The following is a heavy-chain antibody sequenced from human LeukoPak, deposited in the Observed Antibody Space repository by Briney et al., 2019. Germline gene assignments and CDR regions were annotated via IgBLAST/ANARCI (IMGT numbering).Heavy chain of an antibody. CDR3: AKDTGDSSSSDYFDY. Sequence: GGSLRLSCAASGFMFSSYGMLWVRQAPGKGLEWVAVISYDGSDKYHADSVKGRFTISRDNSKNSLYLQMNSLRTEDTALYYCAKDTGDSSSSDYFDYWGQGTLVTVSS. V-gene: IGHV3-30*18. CDR2: ISYDGSDK. D-gene: IGHD6-13*01. J-gene: IGHJ4*02. CDR1: GFMFSSYG.